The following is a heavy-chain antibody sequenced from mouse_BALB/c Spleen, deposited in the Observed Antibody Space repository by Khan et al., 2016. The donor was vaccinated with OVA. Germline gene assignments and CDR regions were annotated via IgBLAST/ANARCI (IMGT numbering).Heavy chain of an antibody. CDR3: ARTPGYYGSNYFDY. D-gene: IGHD1-1*01. Sequence: EVELVESGGGLVIPGGSLKLSCAASGFTFSNYAMSWVRQTPEMRLEWVATISSGGSYTYYPDSVKGRFTISRDNAKNTLYLQMSSLRSEDTAMYYCARTPGYYGSNYFDYWGQGTTLTVSS. CDR1: GFTFSNYA. V-gene: IGHV5-9-3*01. CDR2: ISSGGSYT. J-gene: IGHJ2*01.